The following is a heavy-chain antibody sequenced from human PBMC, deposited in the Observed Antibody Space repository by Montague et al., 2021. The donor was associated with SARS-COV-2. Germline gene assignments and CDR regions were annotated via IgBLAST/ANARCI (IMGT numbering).Heavy chain of an antibody. CDR3: ARGRSTRVRGVIFTSYYYYYYGIDA. CDR1: GESFTENF. V-gene: IGHV4-34*01. Sequence: SETLSLTCAVYGESFTENFWTWIRQPPGKGLEWIGEINHSGTSNYNASLRSRVTISIDTAKNQFSLRLSALAAADTAVYYCARGRSTRVRGVIFTSYYYYYYGIDAWGQGTTVTVSS. CDR2: INHSGTS. D-gene: IGHD3-10*01. J-gene: IGHJ6*02.